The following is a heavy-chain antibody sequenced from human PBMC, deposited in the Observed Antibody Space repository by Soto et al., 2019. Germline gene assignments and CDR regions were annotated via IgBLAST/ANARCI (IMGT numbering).Heavy chain of an antibody. CDR2: ITSDGSST. CDR1: GFTFSSYW. CDR3: ARAPDYYYYGMDV. J-gene: IGHJ6*02. V-gene: IGHV3-74*01. Sequence: EVQLVESGGGLVQPGGSLRLSCAASGFTFSSYWMYWVRQAPGKGLVWVSRITSDGSSTSYADSVKGRFIISRDNAKNTLYVQMNSLRAEDAAVYHCARAPDYYYYGMDVWGQGTTVTVSS.